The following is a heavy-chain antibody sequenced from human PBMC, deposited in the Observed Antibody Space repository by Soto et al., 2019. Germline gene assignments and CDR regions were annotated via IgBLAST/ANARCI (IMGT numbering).Heavy chain of an antibody. CDR2: ITSSGDNT. V-gene: IGHV3-23*01. D-gene: IGHD4-4*01. CDR1: GFTFSTYA. CDR3: AKESSRNSSPY. Sequence: EVQLLQSGGGSVQPGGSLRLSCAASGFTFSTYAMNWVRQAPGKGLEWVSGITSSGDNTNYAGSVKGRFTISRDNSKNTLYLQMNSLRGDDTAVYYCAKESSRNSSPYWGQGTLVTVSS. J-gene: IGHJ4*02.